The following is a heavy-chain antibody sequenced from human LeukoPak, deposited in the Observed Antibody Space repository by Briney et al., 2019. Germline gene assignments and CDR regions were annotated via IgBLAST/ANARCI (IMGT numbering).Heavy chain of an antibody. J-gene: IGHJ5*02. CDR2: IYYSGST. D-gene: IGHD2-2*01. V-gene: IGHV4-59*01. CDR3: AGGVQSDIVVVPRFDP. Sequence: SETLSLTCTVSGGSISSYYWSWIRQPPGKGLEWIGYIYYSGSTNYNPSLKSRVTISVDTSKDQFSLKLSSVTAADTAVYYCAGGVQSDIVVVPRFDPWGQGTLVTVSS. CDR1: GGSISSYY.